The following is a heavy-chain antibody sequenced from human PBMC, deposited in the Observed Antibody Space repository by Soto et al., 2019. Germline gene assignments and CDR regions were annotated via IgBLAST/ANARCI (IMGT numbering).Heavy chain of an antibody. CDR2: ISSSSSYI. CDR1: GFTFSSYR. CDR3: ARGAVRGVTGSDYYYYGMDV. Sequence: EVQLVESGGGLVKPGGSLRLSCAASGFTFSSYRMNWVRQAPGKGLEWVSSISSSSSYIYYADSVKGRFTISRDNAKNSLYLQMNSLRAEDTAVYYCARGAVRGVTGSDYYYYGMDVWGQGTTVTVSS. D-gene: IGHD3-10*01. J-gene: IGHJ6*02. V-gene: IGHV3-21*01.